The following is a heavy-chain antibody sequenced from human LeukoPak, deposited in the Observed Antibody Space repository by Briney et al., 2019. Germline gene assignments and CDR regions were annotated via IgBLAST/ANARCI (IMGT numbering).Heavy chain of an antibody. Sequence: GASVKVSCKASGYTFTSYYMHWVRQAPGQGLEWMGIINPSGGSTSYAQKFQGRVTMTRDTSTSTVYMELSSLRSEDTAVYYCARDRPSSLFMVRGVGNFDLWGRGTLVTVSS. J-gene: IGHJ2*01. D-gene: IGHD3-10*01. CDR2: INPSGGST. CDR3: ARDRPSSLFMVRGVGNFDL. V-gene: IGHV1-46*01. CDR1: GYTFTSYY.